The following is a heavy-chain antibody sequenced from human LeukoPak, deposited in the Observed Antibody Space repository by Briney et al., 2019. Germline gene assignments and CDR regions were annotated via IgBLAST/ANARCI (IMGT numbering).Heavy chain of an antibody. CDR3: ARLPEYSSSPGRFDP. CDR2: ISSSGFTI. V-gene: IGHV3-48*01. J-gene: IGHJ5*02. D-gene: IGHD6-6*01. CDR1: GFSFSSYS. Sequence: GGSLRLSCAASGFSFSSYSMNWVRQAPGKGLEWVAYISSSGFTIYYADSVKGRFTISRDDAKNSLFLQMNSLRAEDTAVYYCARLPEYSSSPGRFDPWGQGTLVTVSS.